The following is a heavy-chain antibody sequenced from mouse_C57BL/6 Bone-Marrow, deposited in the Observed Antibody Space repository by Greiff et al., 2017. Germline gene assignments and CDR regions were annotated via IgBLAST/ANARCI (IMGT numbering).Heavy chain of an antibody. V-gene: IGHV1-26*01. CDR3: ASAGQGPYFDY. J-gene: IGHJ2*01. CDR1: GYTFTDYY. Sequence: VQLQQSGPELVKPGASVKISCKASGYTFTDYYMNWVKQSHGKSLEWIGDINPNNGGTSYNQKFKGKATLTVDKSSSTAYMELRSLTSEDAAVYYCASAGQGPYFDYSGQGTTLPVSS. CDR2: INPNNGGT. D-gene: IGHD3-3*01.